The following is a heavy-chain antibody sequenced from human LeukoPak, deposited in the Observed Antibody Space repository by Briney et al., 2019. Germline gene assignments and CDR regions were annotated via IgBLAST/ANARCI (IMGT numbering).Heavy chain of an antibody. CDR1: GYSFTSYW. CDR3: ATTYSSSSKGRGQSRYYYYYYGMDV. D-gene: IGHD6-6*01. V-gene: IGHV5-51*01. J-gene: IGHJ6*02. CDR2: IYPGDSDT. Sequence: GESLKISCKGSGYSFTSYWIGWVRQMPGKGLEWMGIIYPGDSDTRYSPSFQGQVTISADKSISTAYLQWSSLKASDTAMYYCATTYSSSSKGRGQSRYYYYYYGMDVWGQGTTVTVSS.